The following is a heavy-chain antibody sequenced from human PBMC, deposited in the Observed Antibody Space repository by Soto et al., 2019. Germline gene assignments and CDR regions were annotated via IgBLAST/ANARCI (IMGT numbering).Heavy chain of an antibody. CDR3: ARLPWADYGGIFDP. V-gene: IGHV4-61*01. D-gene: IGHD4-17*01. CDR1: GDSISRGSLH. J-gene: IGHJ5*02. Sequence: SETLSRTCAVSGDSISRGSLHRGWKRQPPGKGLEWIGYIYYSGSTNYNPSLKSRVIISVDTSKNQFSLKLSSVTAADTVVYYCARLPWADYGGIFDPWGQGTLVTVSS. CDR2: IYYSGST.